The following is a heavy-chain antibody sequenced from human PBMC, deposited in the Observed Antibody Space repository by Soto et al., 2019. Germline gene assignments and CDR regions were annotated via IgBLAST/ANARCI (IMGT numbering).Heavy chain of an antibody. CDR1: GFTFSSYS. Sequence: GGSLRLSCAASGFTFSSYSMNWVRQAPGKGLEWVSYISSSSSTIYYADSVKGRFTISRDNAKNSLYLQMNSLRAEDTAVYYCARDLGGYTFGGVIVIRKGYYFDYWGQGTLVTVSS. V-gene: IGHV3-48*01. CDR3: ARDLGGYTFGGVIVIRKGYYFDY. D-gene: IGHD3-16*02. CDR2: ISSSSSTI. J-gene: IGHJ4*02.